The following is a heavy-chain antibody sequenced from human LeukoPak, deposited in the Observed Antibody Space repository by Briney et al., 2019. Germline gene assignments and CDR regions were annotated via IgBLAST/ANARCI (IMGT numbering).Heavy chain of an antibody. D-gene: IGHD3-3*01. V-gene: IGHV4-39*01. CDR1: GGSISSSSYY. CDR3: ARASITIFGVVIPPYGMDV. Sequence: SETLSLTCTVSGGSISSSSYYWGWIRQPPGKGLEWIGSIYYSGSTYYNPSLKSRVTISVDTSKNQFSLKLSSVTAADTAVYYCARASITIFGVVIPPYGMDVWGQGTTVTVSS. CDR2: IYYSGST. J-gene: IGHJ6*02.